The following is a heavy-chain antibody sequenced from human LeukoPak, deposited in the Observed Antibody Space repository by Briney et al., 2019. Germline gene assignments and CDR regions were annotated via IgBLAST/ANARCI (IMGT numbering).Heavy chain of an antibody. D-gene: IGHD2/OR15-2a*01. CDR2: ISSTSTFI. V-gene: IGHV3-21*01. CDR1: GFTFINYS. J-gene: IGHJ6*03. CDR3: ARVHPLLSVESYYHYMDV. Sequence: GGSLRLSCAASGFTFINYSMNWVRQAPGKGLEWVSSISSTSTFIYYTDSLKGRFTISRDNAKNSLYLQMNSLRAEDTAIYYCARVHPLLSVESYYHYMDVWGKGTTVTVAS.